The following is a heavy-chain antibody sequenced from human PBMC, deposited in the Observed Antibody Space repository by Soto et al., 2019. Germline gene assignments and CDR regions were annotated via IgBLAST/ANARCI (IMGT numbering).Heavy chain of an antibody. Sequence: QLQLQESGSGLVKPSQTLSLTCAVSGGSISRGGYSWSWIRQPPGTGLEWIGYIYHSGSTYYNPSLQSRVTISVDRSKNPFSLKLSYVTAADTAVYYCARSSGWYGEFDYWGQGTLVTVS. D-gene: IGHD6-19*01. J-gene: IGHJ4*02. CDR2: IYHSGST. CDR1: GGSISRGGYS. CDR3: ARSSGWYGEFDY. V-gene: IGHV4-30-2*01.